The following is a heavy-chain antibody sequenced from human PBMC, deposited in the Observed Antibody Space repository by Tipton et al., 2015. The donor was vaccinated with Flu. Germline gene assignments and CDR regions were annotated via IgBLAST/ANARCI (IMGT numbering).Heavy chain of an antibody. Sequence: LRLSCSVSGASVGSPYCWGWVRQPPGKGLEWIGTIYHSGTTYYNPSLKSRLTISVDTSKNQFSLRLSSVTAADTAVYYCARHTGDSVRGVIDYWGQGTLVTVSS. D-gene: IGHD3-10*02. CDR3: ARHTGDSVRGVIDY. CDR1: GASVGSPYC. V-gene: IGHV4-38-2*01. J-gene: IGHJ4*02. CDR2: IYHSGTT.